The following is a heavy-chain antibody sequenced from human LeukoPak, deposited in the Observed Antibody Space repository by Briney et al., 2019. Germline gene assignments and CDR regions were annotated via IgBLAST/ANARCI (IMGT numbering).Heavy chain of an antibody. CDR1: GFTFSSYW. V-gene: IGHV3-7*01. J-gene: IGHJ5*02. D-gene: IGHD6-13*01. CDR2: VKQDGSEK. Sequence: TGGSLRLSCAASGFTFSSYWMSWVRQAPGKGLEWVANVKQDGSEKYYVDSVKGRFTISRDNAKNSLYLQMNSLRAEDTAVYYCARDVLGSSWYYSWFDPWGQGTLVTVSS. CDR3: ARDVLGSSWYYSWFDP.